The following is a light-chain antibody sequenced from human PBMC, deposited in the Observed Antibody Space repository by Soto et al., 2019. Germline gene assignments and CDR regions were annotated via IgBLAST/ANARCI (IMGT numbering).Light chain of an antibody. CDR3: QQYDSSPRT. V-gene: IGKV3-20*01. Sequence: EIVLTQSPATLSSFPGDRVTLSCRASQSVSSRSLAWYQQKPGQAPRLLISGASSRAADIPDRFSGSGSGTDFTLTINRLEPEDFAVYYCQQYDSSPRTFGQGTKVDIK. CDR1: QSVSSRS. J-gene: IGKJ1*01. CDR2: GAS.